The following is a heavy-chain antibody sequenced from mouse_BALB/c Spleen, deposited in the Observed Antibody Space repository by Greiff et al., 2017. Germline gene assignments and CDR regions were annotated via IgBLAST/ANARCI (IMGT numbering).Heavy chain of an antibody. V-gene: IGHV6-6*02. CDR2: IRLKSNNYAT. CDR1: GFTFSNYW. CDR3: TRLDYYGSSYFDY. D-gene: IGHD1-1*01. J-gene: IGHJ2*01. Sequence: EVKLQESGGGLVQPGGSMKLSCVASGFTFSNYWMNWVRQSPEKGLEWVAEIRLKSNNYATHYAESVKGRFTISRDDSKSSVYLQMNNLRAEDTGIYYCTRLDYYGSSYFDYWGQGTTLTVSS.